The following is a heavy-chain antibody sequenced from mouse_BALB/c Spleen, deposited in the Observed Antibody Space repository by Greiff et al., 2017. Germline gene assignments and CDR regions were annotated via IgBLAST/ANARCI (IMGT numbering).Heavy chain of an antibody. Sequence: VQGVESGPGLVAPSQSLSITCTVSGFSLTSYGVHWVRQPPGKGLEWLGVIWAGGSTNYNSALMSRLSISKDNSKSQVFLKMNSLQTDDTAMYYCATFPNWVGGPACWGQGTLVTVSA. J-gene: IGHJ3*01. CDR2: IWAGGST. CDR1: GFSLTSYG. D-gene: IGHD4-1*01. V-gene: IGHV2-9*02. CDR3: ATFPNWVGGPAC.